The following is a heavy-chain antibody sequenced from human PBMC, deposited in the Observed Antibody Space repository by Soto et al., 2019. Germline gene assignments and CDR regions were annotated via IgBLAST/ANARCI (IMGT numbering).Heavy chain of an antibody. J-gene: IGHJ5*02. Sequence: PSETLSLTCTVSGGSISSYYWSWIRQPAGKGLEWIGRIYTSGSTNYNPSLKSRVTMSVDTSKNQFSLKLSSVTAADTAVYYCARDFPLIIAAAGGWFDPWGQGTLVTVYS. CDR2: IYTSGST. D-gene: IGHD6-13*01. CDR1: GGSISSYY. V-gene: IGHV4-4*07. CDR3: ARDFPLIIAAAGGWFDP.